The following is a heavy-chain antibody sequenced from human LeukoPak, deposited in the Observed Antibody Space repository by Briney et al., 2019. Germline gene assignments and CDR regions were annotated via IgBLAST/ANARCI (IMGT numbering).Heavy chain of an antibody. Sequence: ASVKVSCKASGGTFSSYAISWVRQAPGQGLEWMGGIIPIFGTANYAQKFQGRVTITADESTSTAYMELSSLRSEDTAVYYCARAAYSSSWYPQYYYYYMDVWGKGTTVTVSS. CDR3: ARAAYSSSWYPQYYYYYMDV. V-gene: IGHV1-69*13. J-gene: IGHJ6*03. D-gene: IGHD6-13*01. CDR1: GGTFSSYA. CDR2: IIPIFGTA.